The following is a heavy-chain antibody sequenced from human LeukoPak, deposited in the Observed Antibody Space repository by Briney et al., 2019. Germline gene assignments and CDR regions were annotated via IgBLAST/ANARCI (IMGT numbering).Heavy chain of an antibody. Sequence: GGSLRLSCAASGFTFSSFAMSWVRQAPGKGLEWVSGISGSGSSTYYADSVKGQFTISRDNSKNTLFLQMNSLRAEDTALHYCAKGISRYCSGGTCYFDYWGQGTLVTASS. D-gene: IGHD2-15*01. CDR1: GFTFSSFA. CDR3: AKGISRYCSGGTCYFDY. CDR2: ISGSGSST. V-gene: IGHV3-23*01. J-gene: IGHJ4*02.